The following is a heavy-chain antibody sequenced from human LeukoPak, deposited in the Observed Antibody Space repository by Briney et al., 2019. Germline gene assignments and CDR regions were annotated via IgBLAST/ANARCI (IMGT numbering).Heavy chain of an antibody. V-gene: IGHV4-61*03. CDR3: ARSQNYYGSGDY. CDR1: GYSVSNGNYY. Sequence: PSETLSLTCTVSGYSVSNGNYYWSWLRQPPGKAREWIGYSYYTGKTYYNPSLEGRVTILVDTSRNHFSVKLSSVTAADTAVYYCARSQNYYGSGDYWSQGTLVTVSS. D-gene: IGHD3-10*01. J-gene: IGHJ4*02. CDR2: SYYTGKT.